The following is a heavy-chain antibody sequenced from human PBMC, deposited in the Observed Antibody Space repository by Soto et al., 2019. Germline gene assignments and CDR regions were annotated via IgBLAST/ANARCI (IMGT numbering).Heavy chain of an antibody. D-gene: IGHD6-19*01. CDR3: AIERSSGWFQFDY. Sequence: QVQLVESGGGVVQPGSSLRLSCAASGFTFRSDYAMHWVRQAPGRGLEWLAVILYDGATKYNVDSVKGRFTISRDNSKTTLYLQMNSLGAVDTAIYYWAIERSSGWFQFDYWCQGTLVIVSS. CDR1: GFTFRSDYA. V-gene: IGHV3-30*04. J-gene: IGHJ4*02. CDR2: ILYDGATK.